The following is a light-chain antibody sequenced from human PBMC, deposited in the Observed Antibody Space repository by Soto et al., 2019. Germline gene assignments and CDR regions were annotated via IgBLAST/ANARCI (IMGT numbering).Light chain of an antibody. J-gene: IGLJ1*01. CDR2: EAS. CDR1: SSDVGGYIY. V-gene: IGLV2-8*01. Sequence: QSVLAQPPSASGSPGQSVTISCTGTSSDVGGYIYVSWYQHHPGKAPKLMIYEASKRPSGVPDRFSGSKSGNTASLTVSGLQAEDEADYYCCSYAGSYTWVFGSGTKVTVL. CDR3: CSYAGSYTWV.